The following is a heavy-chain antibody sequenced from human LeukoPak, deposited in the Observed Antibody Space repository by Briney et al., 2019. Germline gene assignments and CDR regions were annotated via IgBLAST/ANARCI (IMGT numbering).Heavy chain of an antibody. D-gene: IGHD6-13*01. J-gene: IGHJ4*02. CDR2: ISSSGSTI. CDR3: ARDSSSWYFDY. CDR1: GFTFSSYE. V-gene: IGHV3-48*03. Sequence: GGSLRLSCAASGFTFSSYEMHWVRQAPGKGLEWVSYISSSGSTIYYADSVKGRFTISRDNAKNSLYLQMNSLRAEDTAVYYCARDSSSWYFDYWGQGKLVTVSS.